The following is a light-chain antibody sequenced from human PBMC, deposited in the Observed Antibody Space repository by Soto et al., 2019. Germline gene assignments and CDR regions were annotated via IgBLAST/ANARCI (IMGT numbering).Light chain of an antibody. CDR2: GVS. CDR1: SSDVGGYNY. CDR3: SSYRSGSVVL. Sequence: QSVLTQPASVSGSPGQSITISCTGTSSDVGGYNYVSWYQQHPGKAPKLVIYGVSYRPSGVSGRFSGSKFRNTASLTISGLQPEDEADYYCSSYRSGSVVLFGGGTKLTVL. J-gene: IGLJ3*02. V-gene: IGLV2-14*01.